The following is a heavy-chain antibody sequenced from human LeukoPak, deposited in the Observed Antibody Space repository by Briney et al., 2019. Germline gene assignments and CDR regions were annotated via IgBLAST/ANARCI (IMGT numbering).Heavy chain of an antibody. D-gene: IGHD2-2*01. V-gene: IGHV4-38-2*02. CDR2: IYHSGST. Sequence: TSETLSLTCTVSGYSISSGYYWGWIRQPPGKGLEWIGSIYHSGSTYYNPSLKSRVTISVDTSKNQFSLKLSSVTAADTAVYYCAKDGKYCSSTSCYLFPLNDAFDIWGQGTMVTVSS. J-gene: IGHJ3*02. CDR3: AKDGKYCSSTSCYLFPLNDAFDI. CDR1: GYSISSGYY.